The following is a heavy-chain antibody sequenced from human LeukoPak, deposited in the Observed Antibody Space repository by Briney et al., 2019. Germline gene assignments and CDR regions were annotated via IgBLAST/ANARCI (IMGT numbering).Heavy chain of an antibody. J-gene: IGHJ2*01. D-gene: IGHD3-22*01. V-gene: IGHV3-30*02. CDR1: GFTLSNHR. CDR3: AKDPYYYDSSDYLRDVRGYFDL. Sequence: GGSLRLSCAASGFTLSNHRMHRVPQAPAKGLEWVAALRCDGNKTYYADSEKPQFTIPRDNSKNTLSLHMNSLRAEDTAVHYCAKDPYYYDSSDYLRDVRGYFDLWGRGTLVTVSS. CDR2: LRCDGNKT.